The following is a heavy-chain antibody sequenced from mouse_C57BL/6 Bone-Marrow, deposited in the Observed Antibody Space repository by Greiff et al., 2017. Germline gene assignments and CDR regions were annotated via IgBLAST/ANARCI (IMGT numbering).Heavy chain of an antibody. CDR3: ARPYYRNDWYFDV. V-gene: IGHV1-55*01. Sequence: QVQLQHPGAELVKPGASVKMSCKASGYTFTSYWITWVKPRPGQGLEWIGDISPGSGSTNYNEKFKSKATLTVDTSSITAYMQLSSRTSEDSAVYYWARPYYRNDWYFDVWGTGTTVTVSS. CDR2: ISPGSGST. D-gene: IGHD2-14*01. CDR1: GYTFTSYW. J-gene: IGHJ1*03.